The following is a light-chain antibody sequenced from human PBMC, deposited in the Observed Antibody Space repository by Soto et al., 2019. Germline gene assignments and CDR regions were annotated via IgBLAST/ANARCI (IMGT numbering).Light chain of an antibody. Sequence: IPLTQSPSSLSASVADRDTFTCRASEDISSYLVWYQQKPGAAPKLLIYAASALHSGVPSRFSGSGSGTDFTLTISSLHPEDFATYYCQQYSSDSPLTFGGGTKVDIK. CDR3: QQYSSDSPLT. J-gene: IGKJ4*01. V-gene: IGKV1-9*01. CDR2: AAS. CDR1: EDISSY.